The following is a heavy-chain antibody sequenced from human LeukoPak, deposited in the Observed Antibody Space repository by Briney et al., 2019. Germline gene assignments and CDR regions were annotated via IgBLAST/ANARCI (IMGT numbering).Heavy chain of an antibody. CDR2: ISSSSSYI. CDR1: GFTFSSYS. V-gene: IGHV3-21*01. J-gene: IGHJ6*04. Sequence: PGGSPRLSCAASGFTFSSYSMNWVRQAPGKGLEWVSSISSSSSYIYYADSVKGRFTISRDNAKNSLYLQMNSLRAEDTAVYYCARDSYSSGWYEKNYYYYYGMDVWGKGTTVTVSS. D-gene: IGHD6-19*01. CDR3: ARDSYSSGWYEKNYYYYYGMDV.